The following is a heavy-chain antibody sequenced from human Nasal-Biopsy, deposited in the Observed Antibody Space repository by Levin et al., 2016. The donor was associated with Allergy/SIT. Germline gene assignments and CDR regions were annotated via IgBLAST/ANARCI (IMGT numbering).Heavy chain of an antibody. J-gene: IGHJ3*02. CDR3: ARQRANDGEWAFDI. D-gene: IGHD3-3*01. CDR1: GYSIATTNIF. CDR2: INDGGTT. V-gene: IGHV4-39*01. Sequence: SETLSLTCTVSGYSIATTNIFWGWIRQPPGERLEYITSINDGGTTYYNPSLRNRVTVSVDTSKNQFSLRLSFVTAADTSIYYCARQRANDGEWAFDIWGQGTMVTVSS.